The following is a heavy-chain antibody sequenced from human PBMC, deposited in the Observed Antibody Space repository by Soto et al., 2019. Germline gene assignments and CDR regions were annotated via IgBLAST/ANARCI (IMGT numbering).Heavy chain of an antibody. CDR1: GYIFIDYW. CDR3: FRGGVTSRTFDY. CDR2: VYPDDSDT. D-gene: IGHD3-16*01. V-gene: IGHV5-51*01. J-gene: IGHJ4*02. Sequence: GESLKISCKASGYIFIDYWIGWVRQMPGKGLEWMGIVYPDDSDTRYSPSFQGHVTISVDKSISTAYVQWSSLKVSDSAIYYCFRGGVTSRTFDYWGQGTLVTVSS.